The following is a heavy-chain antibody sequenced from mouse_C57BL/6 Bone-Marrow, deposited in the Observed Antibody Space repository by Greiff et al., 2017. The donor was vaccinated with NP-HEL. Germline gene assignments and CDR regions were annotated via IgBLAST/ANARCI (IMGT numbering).Heavy chain of an antibody. D-gene: IGHD6-1*01. Sequence: DVKVEESGGGLVKPGGSLKLSCAASGFTFSSYTMSWVRQTPEKRLEWVATISGGGGNTYYPDSVKGRFTISRDNAKNTLYLQMSSLRSEDTALYYCASPLAGYWGQGTTLTVSS. CDR1: GFTFSSYT. J-gene: IGHJ2*01. CDR2: ISGGGGNT. CDR3: ASPLAGY. V-gene: IGHV5-9*01.